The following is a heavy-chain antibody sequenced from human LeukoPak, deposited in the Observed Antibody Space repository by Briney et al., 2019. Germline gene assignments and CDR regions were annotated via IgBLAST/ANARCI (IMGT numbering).Heavy chain of an antibody. CDR2: IKQDRSEK. J-gene: IGHJ6*03. V-gene: IGHV3-7*01. CDR1: GFTFSSYW. D-gene: IGHD2-2*01. Sequence: GGSLRLSCAASGFTFSSYWMSWVRQAPGKGLEWVANIKQDRSEKYYVDSVKGRFTISRDNAKNSLYLQMNSLRAEDTAVYYCARPHFVLVHNYYYYMDVWGKGTTVTASS. CDR3: ARPHFVLVHNYYYYMDV.